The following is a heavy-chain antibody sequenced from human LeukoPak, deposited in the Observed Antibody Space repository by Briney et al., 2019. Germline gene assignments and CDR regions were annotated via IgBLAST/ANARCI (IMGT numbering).Heavy chain of an antibody. V-gene: IGHV1-18*01. CDR2: ISAYNGNT. J-gene: IGHJ5*02. Sequence: ASVKVSCKASGCTFTSYGISWVRQAPGQGLEWMGWISAYNGNTNYAQKLQGRVTMTTDTSTSTAYMELRSLRSDDTAVYYCARDVGADFPNWFDPWGQGTLVTVSS. D-gene: IGHD4/OR15-4a*01. CDR1: GCTFTSYG. CDR3: ARDVGADFPNWFDP.